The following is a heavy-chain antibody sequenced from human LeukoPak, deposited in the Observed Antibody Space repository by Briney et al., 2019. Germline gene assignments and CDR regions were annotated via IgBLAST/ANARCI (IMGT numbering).Heavy chain of an antibody. Sequence: GGSLRLSCETSGFTFRTYAMNWVRQAPGKGLEWLTDIWYDGSNKYYTDSVKGRFTISRDNSKNTLYLQMSSLRAEDTAVYYCARDSNSYGSGATIDYWGQGTLVTVSS. J-gene: IGHJ4*02. CDR1: GFTFRTYA. CDR3: ARDSNSYGSGATIDY. D-gene: IGHD3-10*01. V-gene: IGHV3-33*01. CDR2: IWYDGSNK.